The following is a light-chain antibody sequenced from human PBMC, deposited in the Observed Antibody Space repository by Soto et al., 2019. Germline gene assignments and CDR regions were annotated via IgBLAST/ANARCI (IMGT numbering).Light chain of an antibody. CDR3: QQCTNWPRT. Sequence: EIVMTQSPVTLSVSPGERATLSCRASQSVSSNLAWYQQKPGQAPRLLIYGASTRATGIPDRFSGSGSGTEFTLTISSLQSEDSAVYYCQQCTNWPRTFGQGTKVGIK. V-gene: IGKV3-15*01. J-gene: IGKJ1*01. CDR1: QSVSSN. CDR2: GAS.